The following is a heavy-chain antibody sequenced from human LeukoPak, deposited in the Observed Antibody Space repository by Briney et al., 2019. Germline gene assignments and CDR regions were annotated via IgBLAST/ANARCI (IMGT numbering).Heavy chain of an antibody. V-gene: IGHV3-66*02. CDR2: IYSGGNT. D-gene: IGHD2-2*01. J-gene: IGHJ4*02. Sequence: HTGGSLRLSCAASGFTVSSKYMSWVRQTPGKGLEWVSVIYSGGNTYYADSVKGRFTISRDNSKNTLYLQMNSLRAEDTAVYYCAREYGTSCCNYFGNWGQGTLVTVSS. CDR3: AREYGTSCCNYFGN. CDR1: GFTVSSKY.